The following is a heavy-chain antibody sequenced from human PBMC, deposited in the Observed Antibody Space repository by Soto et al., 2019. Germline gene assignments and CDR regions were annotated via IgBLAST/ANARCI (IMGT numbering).Heavy chain of an antibody. Sequence: SETLSLTCAVYGGSFSGYYWSWIRQPPGKGLEWIGEINHSGSTNYNPSLKSRVTISVDTSKNQFSLKLSSVTAADTAVYYCARGGIAEAGTGLFAPGGKGTWVPVSS. D-gene: IGHD6-13*01. CDR3: ARGGIAEAGTGLFAP. CDR2: INHSGST. V-gene: IGHV4-34*01. J-gene: IGHJ5*02. CDR1: GGSFSGYY.